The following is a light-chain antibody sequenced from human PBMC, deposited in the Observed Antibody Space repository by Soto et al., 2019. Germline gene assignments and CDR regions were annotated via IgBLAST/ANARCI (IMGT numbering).Light chain of an antibody. Sequence: EIVLTQSPGTLSLSPGERATLSCRASQSVSSSYLAWYQQKPGQAPRLLIYGASSRATGIPDRFSGSGSGTDFTLTISRREPDDFAVYSCQQYGSSRTFGQGTNVEIK. J-gene: IGKJ1*01. V-gene: IGKV3-20*01. CDR3: QQYGSSRT. CDR2: GAS. CDR1: QSVSSSY.